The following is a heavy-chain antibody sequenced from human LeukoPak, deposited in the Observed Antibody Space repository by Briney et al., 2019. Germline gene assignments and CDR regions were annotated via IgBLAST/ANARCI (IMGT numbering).Heavy chain of an antibody. J-gene: IGHJ5*02. CDR1: GYSFTSHY. V-gene: IGHV1-46*01. CDR3: AREVSSSSTDRGNWFDP. CDR2: INPSGSTT. D-gene: IGHD6-6*01. Sequence: GASVKVSCKASGYSFTSHYMHWVRQAPGQGLEWLGLINPSGSTTLYAQKFQGRITMTRDMSTTTDYMELSSLRSDDTAVYYCAREVSSSSTDRGNWFDPWGQGTLVTVSS.